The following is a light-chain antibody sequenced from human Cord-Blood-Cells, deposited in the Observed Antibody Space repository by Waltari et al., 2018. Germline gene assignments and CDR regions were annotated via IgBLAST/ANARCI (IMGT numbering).Light chain of an antibody. Sequence: QSELSQTPSASGAPGERVTILCTASGPNIGAGHCFHWYQQLPGTAPQPLIYGNSNRPSGVPDRFSGSKSSTSASLAITGLQAEDEADYYCQSYDSSLSGVVFGGGTKLTVL. J-gene: IGLJ2*01. CDR1: GPNIGAGHC. CDR3: QSYDSSLSGVV. V-gene: IGLV1-40*01. CDR2: GNS.